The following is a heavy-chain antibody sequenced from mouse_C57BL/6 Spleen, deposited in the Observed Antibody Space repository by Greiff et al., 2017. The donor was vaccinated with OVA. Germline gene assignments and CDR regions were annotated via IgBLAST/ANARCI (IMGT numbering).Heavy chain of an antibody. CDR2: IHPNSGST. V-gene: IGHV1-64*01. J-gene: IGHJ4*01. CDR1: GYTFTSYW. D-gene: IGHD1-1*02. CDR3: AKPYYDAMDY. Sequence: QVQLQQSGAELVKPGASVKLSCKASGYTFTSYWMHWVKQRPGQGLEWIGMIHPNSGSTNYNEKFKSKATLTVDKSSSTAYMQLSSLTSEDSAVYYCAKPYYDAMDYWGQGTSVTVSS.